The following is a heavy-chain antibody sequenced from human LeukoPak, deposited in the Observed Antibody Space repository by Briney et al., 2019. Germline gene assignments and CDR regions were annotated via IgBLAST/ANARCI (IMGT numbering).Heavy chain of an antibody. CDR1: GYSFTSYW. J-gene: IGHJ5*02. CDR3: ARRSYMDYNWFDL. V-gene: IGHV5-51*01. D-gene: IGHD2-2*02. Sequence: GESLKISCTGSGYSFTSYWIGWVRQLPGKGLEWMGIMYPGDSDTRSSPSFQGQVTFSADNSTSTAYLQWSSLKASDTAMYYCARRSYMDYNWFDLWGQGTLVTVSS. CDR2: MYPGDSDT.